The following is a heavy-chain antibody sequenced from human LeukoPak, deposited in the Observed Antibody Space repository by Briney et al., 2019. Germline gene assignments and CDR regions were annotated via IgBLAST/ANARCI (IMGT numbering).Heavy chain of an antibody. D-gene: IGHD3-9*01. CDR3: ARDQGLTGYFDY. CDR2: INPSGGST. J-gene: IGHJ4*02. V-gene: IGHV1-46*01. Sequence: ASVKVSCKTSGYSFTNYYMHWVRQAPGQGLKWMGIINPSGGSTNYAQKFQGRVTMTGDTSTSTVYMELSSLRSEDTAVYYCARDQGLTGYFDYWGQGTLVTVSS. CDR1: GYSFTNYY.